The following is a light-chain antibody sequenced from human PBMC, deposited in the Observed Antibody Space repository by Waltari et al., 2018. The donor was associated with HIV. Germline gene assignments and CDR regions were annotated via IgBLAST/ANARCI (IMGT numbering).Light chain of an antibody. J-gene: IGLJ2*01. V-gene: IGLV3-21*02. CDR3: QVWDSNSDDYV. Sequence: SYVLTQAPSVSVAPGQTARLTCGGNTIGSYSVNWYQQKPGQAPVLVVYDDSDRPSGIPERIYGSNSGNTATLTINRVEAGDEADYSCQVWDSNSDDYVFGGGTKLTVL. CDR1: TIGSYS. CDR2: DDS.